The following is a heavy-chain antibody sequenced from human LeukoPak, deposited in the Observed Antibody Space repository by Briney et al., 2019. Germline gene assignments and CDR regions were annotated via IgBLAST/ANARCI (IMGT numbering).Heavy chain of an antibody. V-gene: IGHV3-30*02. CDR2: IRYDGSNK. CDR1: GFAFSSYG. CDR3: AKDVRFLDDTPDYYMDV. Sequence: GGSLRLSCAASGFAFSSYGMHWVRQAPGKGLEWVAFIRYDGSNKYYADSVKGRFTISRDNSKNTLYLQMNSLRAEDTAVYHCAKDVRFLDDTPDYYMDVWGKGTTVTVSS. D-gene: IGHD3-3*01. J-gene: IGHJ6*03.